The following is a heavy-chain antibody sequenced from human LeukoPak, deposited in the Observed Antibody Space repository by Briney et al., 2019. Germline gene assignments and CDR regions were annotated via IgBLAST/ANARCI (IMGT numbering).Heavy chain of an antibody. V-gene: IGHV4-39*07. CDR3: ARVAGYPLEWLRLRSGGYYYYMDV. CDR2: IYYSGST. J-gene: IGHJ6*03. D-gene: IGHD5-12*01. CDR1: GGSISSSSYY. Sequence: TSESLSLTCTVSGGSISSSSYYWGWIRQPPGKGLEWIGSIYYSGSTYYNPSLKSRVTISVDTSKNQFSLKLSSVTAADTAVYYCARVAGYPLEWLRLRSGGYYYYMDVWGKGTTVTVSS.